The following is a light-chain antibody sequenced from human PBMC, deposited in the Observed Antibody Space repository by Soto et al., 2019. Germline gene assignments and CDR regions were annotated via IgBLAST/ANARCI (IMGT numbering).Light chain of an antibody. V-gene: IGKV4-1*01. J-gene: IGKJ5*01. CDR3: QQRSNWPPIT. CDR1: QNVLYSSNNKNY. CDR2: WAS. Sequence: DIVMTQSPDSLAVSLGERATINCKSSQNVLYSSNNKNYLAWYQHKPGQPPKLLIYWASTRESGVPDRFSGSGSGTDFTLTISSLQAEDVAVYYCQQRSNWPPITFGQGKRLEIK.